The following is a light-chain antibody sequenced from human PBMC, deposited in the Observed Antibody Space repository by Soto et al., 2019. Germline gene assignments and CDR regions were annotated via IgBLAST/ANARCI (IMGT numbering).Light chain of an antibody. CDR2: GTS. V-gene: IGKV3-20*01. Sequence: IVLTQSPGTLSLSPGERATLSCRASQSVSSSYLAWYQRKPGQAPRLPIYGTSSRATGIPDRFSGSGSGTDFTLTISRLEPEDFAVYYCQQYGSSPRTFGQGTKVEIK. CDR3: QQYGSSPRT. CDR1: QSVSSSY. J-gene: IGKJ1*01.